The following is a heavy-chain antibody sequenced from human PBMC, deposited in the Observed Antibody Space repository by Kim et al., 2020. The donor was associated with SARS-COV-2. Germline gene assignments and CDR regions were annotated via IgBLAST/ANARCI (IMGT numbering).Heavy chain of an antibody. J-gene: IGHJ5*02. Sequence: GGSLRLSCAASGFIFSSYSMNWVRQAPGKGLEWLSHITSSSSTIYYADSVNGRFTISRDNAKNSLYLQMDSLRVEDTAVYYCAREGLERLFGKRNWFDPSDQGTLVTVSS. CDR1: GFIFSSYS. V-gene: IGHV3-48*04. CDR2: ITSSSSTI. D-gene: IGHD1-1*01. CDR3: AREGLERLFGKRNWFDP.